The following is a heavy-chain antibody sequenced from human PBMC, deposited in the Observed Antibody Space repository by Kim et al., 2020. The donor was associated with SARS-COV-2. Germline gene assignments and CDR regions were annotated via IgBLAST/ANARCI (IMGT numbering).Heavy chain of an antibody. CDR2: INPSGTST. CDR1: GFTFTSHH. V-gene: IGHV1-46*01. CDR3: ARDKTRSWTLDDY. Sequence: ASVKVSCKASGFTFTSHHIHWVRQAPGQGLEWMGIINPSGTSTTYAQKFQGRVTMTRDTSTSTVYMELSSLRSDDTAVYSCARDKTRSWTLDDYWGQGALVTVSS. D-gene: IGHD6-13*01. J-gene: IGHJ4*02.